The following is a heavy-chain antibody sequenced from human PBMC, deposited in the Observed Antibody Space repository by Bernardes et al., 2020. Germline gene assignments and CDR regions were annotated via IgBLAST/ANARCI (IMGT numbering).Heavy chain of an antibody. CDR3: ARDDTTGLIDY. CDR2: IYSSGRT. CDR1: GGSMNTYN. J-gene: IGHJ4*02. D-gene: IGHD1-1*01. Sequence: DTLSLTCTVSGGSMNTYNWNWIRQPPGGGLEWIGYIYSSGRTNYNPSLGSRVTVSLDTSKNQFSLKLTSVTAADTALYYCARDDTTGLIDYWGQGTLVIVSS. V-gene: IGHV4-59*01.